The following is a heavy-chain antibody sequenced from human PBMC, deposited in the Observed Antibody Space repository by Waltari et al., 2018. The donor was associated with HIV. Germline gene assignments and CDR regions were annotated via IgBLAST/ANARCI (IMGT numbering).Heavy chain of an antibody. CDR1: GYTPADYA. CDR2: ISWDGGST. Sequence: EVQLVEPGRVVVQPGGSLRLSCAESGYTPADYAIHWVRQAPGKCLEWVSLISWDGGSTYYADSVKGRFTISRDNSKNSLYLQMNSLRAEDTALYYCSTYGDSEAFDIWGQGTMVTVS. D-gene: IGHD4-17*01. CDR3: STYGDSEAFDI. J-gene: IGHJ3*02. V-gene: IGHV3-43D*03.